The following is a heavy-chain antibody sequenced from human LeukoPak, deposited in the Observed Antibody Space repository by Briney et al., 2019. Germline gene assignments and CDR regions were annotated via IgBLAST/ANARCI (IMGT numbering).Heavy chain of an antibody. CDR1: GFTFSSYA. J-gene: IGHJ6*02. D-gene: IGHD2-15*01. CDR3: ARDKVAYYYYGMDV. V-gene: IGHV3-30-3*01. Sequence: GRSLRLSCAASGFTFSSYAMHWVRQAPGKGLEWVAVISYDGSNKYYADSVKGRFTISRDNSKNTLYLQMNSLRAEDTAVYYCARDKVAYYYYGMDVWAKGPPSPSP. CDR2: ISYDGSNK.